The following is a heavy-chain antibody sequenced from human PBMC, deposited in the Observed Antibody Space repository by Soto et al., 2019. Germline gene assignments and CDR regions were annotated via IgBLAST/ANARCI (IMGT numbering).Heavy chain of an antibody. CDR3: ARLTVGSYDYVWGSYRPNWFDP. CDR1: GGSIGSGGYY. CDR2: IYYSGST. Sequence: PSETLSLTCTVSGGSIGSGGYYWSWIRQHPGKGLEWIGYIYYSGSTYYNPSLKSRVTILVDTSKNQFSLKLSSVTAADTAVYYCARLTVGSYDYVWGSYRPNWFDPWGQGTLVTVSS. V-gene: IGHV4-31*03. J-gene: IGHJ5*02. D-gene: IGHD3-16*02.